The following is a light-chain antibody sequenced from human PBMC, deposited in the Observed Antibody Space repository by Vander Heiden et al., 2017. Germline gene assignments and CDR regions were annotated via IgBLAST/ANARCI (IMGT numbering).Light chain of an antibody. CDR2: EDN. Sequence: NLMLTQPHSVSESPGKTVTISCTRSSGSIASNYVQWYQQRPGSSPTTVIYEDNERPSGVPDRFSGSIDSSSNSVSLTISGLKTEDEADYYCQSYDSSNWVFGGGTKLTVL. CDR3: QSYDSSNWV. CDR1: SGSIASNY. J-gene: IGLJ3*02. V-gene: IGLV6-57*01.